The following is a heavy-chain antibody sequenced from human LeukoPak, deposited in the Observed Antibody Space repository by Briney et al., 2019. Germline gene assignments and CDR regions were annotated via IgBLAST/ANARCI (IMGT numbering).Heavy chain of an antibody. D-gene: IGHD3-3*01. J-gene: IGHJ6*02. Sequence: ASVKVSCEASGYTFTSYGISWVRQAPGQGREWMGWISAYNGNTNYAQKLQGRVTLTTDTSTSTAYMELRSLRSDDTAVYYCAREGRFLEWLYTRYYYYGMDVWGQGTTVTVSS. V-gene: IGHV1-18*01. CDR3: AREGRFLEWLYTRYYYYGMDV. CDR1: GYTFTSYG. CDR2: ISAYNGNT.